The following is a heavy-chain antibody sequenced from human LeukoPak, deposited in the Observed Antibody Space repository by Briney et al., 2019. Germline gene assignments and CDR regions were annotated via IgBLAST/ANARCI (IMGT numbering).Heavy chain of an antibody. CDR3: AGEGYSYGYDY. CDR2: ISYDGSNK. CDR1: GFTLSSYA. D-gene: IGHD5-18*01. J-gene: IGHJ4*02. V-gene: IGHV3-30*04. Sequence: GRSLRLSCAASGFTLSSYAMHWVRRAPGKGLEWVAVISYDGSNKYYADSVKGRFTISRDNSKNTLYLQMNSLRAEDTAVYYCAGEGYSYGYDYWGQGTLVTVSS.